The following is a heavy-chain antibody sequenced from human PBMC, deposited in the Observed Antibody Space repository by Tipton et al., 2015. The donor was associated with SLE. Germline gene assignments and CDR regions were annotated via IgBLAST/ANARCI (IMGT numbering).Heavy chain of an antibody. V-gene: IGHV4-39*01. CDR2: IYYSGST. D-gene: IGHD3-10*01. J-gene: IGHJ2*01. Sequence: TLSLTCTVSGGSISSSSYYWGWIRQPPGKGLEWIGSIYYSGSTYYNPSLKSRVTISVDTSKSQFSLKLSSVTAADTAVYYCARSGALDWYFDLWGRGTLVTVSS. CDR3: ARSGALDWYFDL. CDR1: GGSISSSSYY.